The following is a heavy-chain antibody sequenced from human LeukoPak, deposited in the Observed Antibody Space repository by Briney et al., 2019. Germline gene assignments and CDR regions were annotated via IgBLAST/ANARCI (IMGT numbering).Heavy chain of an antibody. CDR3: AKLPPRYYYDSRETERYFDY. J-gene: IGHJ4*02. V-gene: IGHV4-59*01. CDR2: IYYSGST. CDR1: GGSISSYY. D-gene: IGHD3-22*01. Sequence: SETLSLTCTVSGGSISSYYWSWIRQPPGKGLEWIGYIYYSGSTNYNPSLKSRVTISVDTSKNQFSLKLSSVTAADTAVYYCAKLPPRYYYDSRETERYFDYWGQGTLVTVSS.